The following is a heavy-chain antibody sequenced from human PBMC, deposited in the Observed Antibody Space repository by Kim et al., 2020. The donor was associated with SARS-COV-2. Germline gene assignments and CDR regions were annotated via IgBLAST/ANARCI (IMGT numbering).Heavy chain of an antibody. D-gene: IGHD3-22*01. V-gene: IGHV1-69*01. CDR3: AREYRGDSSGYYDEDY. Sequence: KFQGRVTITADESTSTAYMELSSLRSEDTAVYYCAREYRGDSSGYYDEDYWGQGTLVTVSS. J-gene: IGHJ4*02.